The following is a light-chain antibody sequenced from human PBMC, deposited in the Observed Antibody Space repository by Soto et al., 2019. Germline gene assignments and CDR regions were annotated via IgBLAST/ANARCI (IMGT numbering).Light chain of an antibody. CDR3: QQTYSTPQT. CDR2: AAS. CDR1: QSITSY. J-gene: IGKJ1*01. V-gene: IGKV1-39*01. Sequence: DIQMTGAPSSLSASVGDRVTITCRASQSITSYLNWYQQKPGKAPKLLIDAASSLQSGVSSRFSGSASETDFTLTISSLQPEDFATYYCQQTYSTPQTFGQGTKVDIK.